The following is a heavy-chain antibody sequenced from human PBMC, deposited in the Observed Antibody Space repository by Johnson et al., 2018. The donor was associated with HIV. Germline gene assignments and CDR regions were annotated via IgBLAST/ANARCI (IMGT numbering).Heavy chain of an antibody. J-gene: IGHJ3*02. D-gene: IGHD6-6*01. CDR2: ISYDGINK. CDR3: AKGEQLVISRKGHDAFDI. V-gene: IGHV3-30-3*01. Sequence: QMLLVESGGGVVQPGRSLRLSCAASGFTFSSYAMHWVRQAPGKGLEWVTIISYDGINKYYADSVKGRFTISRDNSKNTLYLQMNSLRVEDTAVYYCAKGEQLVISRKGHDAFDIWDQGTMVTVSS. CDR1: GFTFSSYA.